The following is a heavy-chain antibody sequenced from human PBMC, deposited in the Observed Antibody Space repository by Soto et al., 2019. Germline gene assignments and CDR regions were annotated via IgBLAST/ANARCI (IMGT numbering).Heavy chain of an antibody. CDR2: ISGSGGST. D-gene: IGHD6-13*01. CDR1: GFTFSSYA. CDR3: ANETGDRSCWFEFDY. Sequence: EVQLLESGGGLVQPGGSLRLSCAASGFTFSSYAMSWVRQAPGKGLEWVSAISGSGGSTYYADSVKGRFTISRDNSKNTLYLQMNSLSAEDTAVYYCANETGDRSCWFEFDYWGQGTRVTVSS. J-gene: IGHJ4*02. V-gene: IGHV3-23*01.